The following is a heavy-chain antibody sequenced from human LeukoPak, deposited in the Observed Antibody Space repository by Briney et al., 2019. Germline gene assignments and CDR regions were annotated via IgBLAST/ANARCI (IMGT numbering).Heavy chain of an antibody. CDR2: IRSKAYGGTT. D-gene: IGHD5-24*01. J-gene: IGHJ4*02. CDR3: TRDPGDGYKLRYFDY. V-gene: IGHV3-49*03. Sequence: GGSLRLSCTASGFTFDDYAMSWFRQAPGKGLEWVGFIRSKAYGGTTEYAASVKGRFTILRDDSKSFAYLQMNSLKTEDTAVYYCTRDPGDGYKLRYFDYWGQGTLVTVSS. CDR1: GFTFDDYA.